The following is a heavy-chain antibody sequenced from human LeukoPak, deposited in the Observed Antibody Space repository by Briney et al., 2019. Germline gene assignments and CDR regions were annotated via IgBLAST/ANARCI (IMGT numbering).Heavy chain of an antibody. CDR1: GFTFSSYA. V-gene: IGHV3-64*01. CDR2: ISSNGGST. J-gene: IGHJ6*03. CDR3: ARTQDEGGYDPYYYYMDV. Sequence: GGSLRLSCAASGFTFSSYAMHWVRQAPGKGLEYVSAISSNGGSTYYANSVKGRFTISRDNSKNTLYLQMGSLRAEDMAVYYCARTQDEGGYDPYYYYMDVWGKGTTVTVSS. D-gene: IGHD5-12*01.